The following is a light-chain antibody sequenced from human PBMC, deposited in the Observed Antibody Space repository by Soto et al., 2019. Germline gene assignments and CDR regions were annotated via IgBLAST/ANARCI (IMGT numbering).Light chain of an antibody. CDR3: QQSNNWPPLT. CDR2: GVS. V-gene: IGKV3-15*01. CDR1: QSVAGN. Sequence: TVITQPTATLAVSPGEAATLSCRASQSVAGNLAWYQQKPGQPPRLLIYGVSTRATGVPARFSGSGSETDFSLTISSLQIEDFALYYCQQSNNWPPLTFGGGTKVEI. J-gene: IGKJ4*01.